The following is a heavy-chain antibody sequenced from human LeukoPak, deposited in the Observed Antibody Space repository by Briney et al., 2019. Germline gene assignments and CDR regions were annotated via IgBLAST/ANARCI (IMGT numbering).Heavy chain of an antibody. J-gene: IGHJ6*02. CDR3: ARDQGSGNSSSWYVYYYYYGMDV. CDR1: GFTFSSYS. D-gene: IGHD6-13*01. Sequence: PGGSLRLSCAASGFTFSSYSMNWVRQAPGKGLEWVSPISSSSSYIYYADSVKGRFTISRDNAKNSLYLQMNSLRAEDTAVYYCARDQGSGNSSSWYVYYYYYGMDVWGQGTTVTVSS. CDR2: ISSSSSYI. V-gene: IGHV3-21*01.